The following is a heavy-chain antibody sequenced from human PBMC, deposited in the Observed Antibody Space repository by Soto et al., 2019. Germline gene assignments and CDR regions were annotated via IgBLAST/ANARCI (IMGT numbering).Heavy chain of an antibody. V-gene: IGHV1-58*01. CDR2: IVVGSGNT. CDR1: GFTFTSSA. J-gene: IGHJ4*02. D-gene: IGHD3-3*01. Sequence: ASVTVSCQASGFTFTSSAVQWVRQARGQRLEWIGWIVVGSGNTNYAQKFQERVTITRDMSTSTAYMELSSLRSEDPAVYYCAAVTYYDFWSGYYPHHENFDYWGQETLVTVSS. CDR3: AAVTYYDFWSGYYPHHENFDY.